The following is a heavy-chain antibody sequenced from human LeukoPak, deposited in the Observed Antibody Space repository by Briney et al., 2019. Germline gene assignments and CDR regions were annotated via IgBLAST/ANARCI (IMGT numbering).Heavy chain of an antibody. J-gene: IGHJ4*02. CDR1: GFTFSGSA. V-gene: IGHV3-73*01. D-gene: IGHD6-13*01. CDR2: IRSKADSYTT. Sequence: PGGSLRLSCAASGFTFSGSAMHWVRQASGKRLEWLGRIRSKADSYTTAYAASVKGRFIVSRDDSKNTAYLQMNSLKTEDTAVYYCRAAADLNDYWGQGTLVTVSS. CDR3: RAAADLNDY.